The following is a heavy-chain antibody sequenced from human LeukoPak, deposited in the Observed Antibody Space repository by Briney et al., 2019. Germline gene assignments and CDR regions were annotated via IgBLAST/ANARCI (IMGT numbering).Heavy chain of an antibody. D-gene: IGHD4-17*01. CDR2: IIGSGGST. CDR3: AKERGGDHVRWYFDV. CDR1: GLTLSNYA. Sequence: PGGSLRLSCAASGLTLSNYAMSWVRQAPGKGVEWVSVIIGSGGSTYYTDSVKGRFTLSRDNSKNTLYLKMNRLRAEDTAVYYCAKERGGDHVRWYFDVWGRGTLVTVSS. V-gene: IGHV3-23*01. J-gene: IGHJ2*01.